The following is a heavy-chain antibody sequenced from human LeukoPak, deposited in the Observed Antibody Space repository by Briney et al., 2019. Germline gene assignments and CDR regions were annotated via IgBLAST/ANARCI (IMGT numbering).Heavy chain of an antibody. J-gene: IGHJ6*03. CDR3: AREFLSGPTVTTFYYYYYYMDV. D-gene: IGHD4-17*01. V-gene: IGHV4-39*07. CDR1: GGSISSSSYS. CDR2: IYYSGST. Sequence: PSETLSLTCTVSGGSISSSSYSWGWIRQPPGKGLEWIGSIYYSGSTYYNPSLKSRVTISVDTSKNQFSLKLSSVAAADTAVYYCAREFLSGPTVTTFYYYYYYMDVWGKGTTVTVSS.